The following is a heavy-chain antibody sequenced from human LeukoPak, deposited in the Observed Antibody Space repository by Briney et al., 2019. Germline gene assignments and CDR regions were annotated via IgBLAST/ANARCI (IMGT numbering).Heavy chain of an antibody. D-gene: IGHD2-15*01. J-gene: IGHJ4*02. V-gene: IGHV4-38-2*01. Sequence: SETLSLTCAVSGYSISSGYYWGWIRQPPGKGLEWIGSIYHSGSTYYNPSLKSRVTISVDTSKNQFSLKLSSVTAADTAVYYCARGRYCSGGSRYDRVYDYWGQGTLVTVSS. CDR3: ARGRYCSGGSRYDRVYDY. CDR1: GYSISSGYY. CDR2: IYHSGST.